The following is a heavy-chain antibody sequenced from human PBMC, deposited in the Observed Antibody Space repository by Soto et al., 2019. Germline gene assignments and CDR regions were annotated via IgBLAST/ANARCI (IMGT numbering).Heavy chain of an antibody. J-gene: IGHJ4*02. D-gene: IGHD3-22*01. CDR1: GYTFNDNG. CDR2: ISAYNGNR. V-gene: IGHV1-18*04. Sequence: ASVRVSCKASGYTFNDNGISWVRQAPGQGLEWMGWISAYNGNRNFAQKFQDRVTMTTDTSTRTAYMELRSLRSDDTAVYYCARDSSDSSAYHFWGQGTLVTVSS. CDR3: ARDSSDSSAYHF.